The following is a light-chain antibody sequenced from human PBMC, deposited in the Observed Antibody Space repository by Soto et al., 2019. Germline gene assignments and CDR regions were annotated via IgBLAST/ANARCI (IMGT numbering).Light chain of an antibody. CDR3: QSYDKRLTAYV. CDR1: SSSIGAGYE. CDR2: GNG. J-gene: IGLJ1*01. Sequence: QSVLTQTPSVSGAPGQRVTISCSGTSSSIGAGYEVHWYHQLPGTAPKLVVSGNGNRPSGVPDRLSASKSGTSASLAITGLPAEDEGHYYCQSYDKRLTAYVFGTGTKLTVL. V-gene: IGLV1-40*01.